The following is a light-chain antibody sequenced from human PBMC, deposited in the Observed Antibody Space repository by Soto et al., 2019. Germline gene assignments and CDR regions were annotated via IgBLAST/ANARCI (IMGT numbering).Light chain of an antibody. CDR3: QQYDSSPLT. CDR2: GAS. Sequence: EIVLTQSPGTLSLSSGERATLSCRASQSVRSNYLAWYQQKPGQAPRLLIYGASSRATGIPDRFSGSGSGTDFTLTISRLEPEDFAVYYCQQYDSSPLTFGGGTKVEIK. V-gene: IGKV3-20*01. CDR1: QSVRSNY. J-gene: IGKJ4*01.